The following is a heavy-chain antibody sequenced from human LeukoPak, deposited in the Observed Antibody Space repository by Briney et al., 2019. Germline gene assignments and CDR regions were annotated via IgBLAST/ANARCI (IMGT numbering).Heavy chain of an antibody. CDR1: GGSFSGYY. D-gene: IGHD3-10*01. Sequence: SETLSLTCAVYGGSFSGYYWSWIRQPPGKGLEWIGEINHSGSTNYNPSLKSRGTISVDTSKNQFSLKLSSVTAADTAVYYCARGRRVAGLGRLGWFDPWGQGTLVTVSS. CDR3: ARGRRVAGLGRLGWFDP. CDR2: INHSGST. V-gene: IGHV4-34*01. J-gene: IGHJ5*02.